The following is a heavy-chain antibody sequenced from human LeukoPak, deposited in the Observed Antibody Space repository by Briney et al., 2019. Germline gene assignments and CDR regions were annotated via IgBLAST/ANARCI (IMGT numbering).Heavy chain of an antibody. CDR1: GGTFISYA. Sequence: ASVKVSCKASGGTFISYAISWVRQAPGQGLEWMGGIIPIFGTANYAQKFQGRVTITADESTSTAYMELSSLRSEDTAVYYCARGGYSYEPSKFDYWGQGTLVTVSS. J-gene: IGHJ4*02. CDR2: IIPIFGTA. V-gene: IGHV1-69*13. D-gene: IGHD5-18*01. CDR3: ARGGYSYEPSKFDY.